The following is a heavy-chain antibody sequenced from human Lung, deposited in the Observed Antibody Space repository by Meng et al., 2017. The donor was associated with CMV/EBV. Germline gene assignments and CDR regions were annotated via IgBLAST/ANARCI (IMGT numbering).Heavy chain of an antibody. V-gene: IGHV4-39*07. CDR3: ARGDSGSYYFDY. CDR2: LYYSGST. D-gene: IGHD1-26*01. Sequence: SXTLSLTCTVSGGSISSSTYYWGWVRQPPGKGLEWIGSLYYSGSTYYNPSLKSRVTISVDTSMNQFSLKLSSVTAADTAMYYCARGDSGSYYFDYWGQGTLVTVSS. J-gene: IGHJ4*02. CDR1: GGSISSSTYY.